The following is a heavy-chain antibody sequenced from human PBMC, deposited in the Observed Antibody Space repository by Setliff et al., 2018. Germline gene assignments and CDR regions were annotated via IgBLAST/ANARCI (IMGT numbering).Heavy chain of an antibody. CDR3: ARSVPADMRHYYMDV. CDR1: TFTLGTYS. J-gene: IGHJ6*03. D-gene: IGHD2-2*01. CDR2: ISPYSDYI. V-gene: IGHV3-21*06. Sequence: GGSLRLSCAASTFTLGTYSMHWVRQAPGKGLAWVSSISPYSDYIYYADSVKGRLIISRDNSKNRLYLQMNSLRAEDTALYFCARSVPADMRHYYMDVWGEGTTVTVSS.